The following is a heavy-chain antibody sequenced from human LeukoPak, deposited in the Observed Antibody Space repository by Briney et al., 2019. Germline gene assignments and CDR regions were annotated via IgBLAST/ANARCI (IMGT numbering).Heavy chain of an antibody. CDR1: GGSISSSSYY. CDR3: ARNYYDSSGYYPFDY. J-gene: IGHJ4*02. D-gene: IGHD3-22*01. Sequence: SETLSLTCTVSGGSISSSSYYWGWIRQPPGKGLEWIGTIYYSGSTYYHPSLKSRVTISVDTSKNQFSLKLSSVTAADTAVYCCARNYYDSSGYYPFDYWGQGTLVTVSS. V-gene: IGHV4-39*01. CDR2: IYYSGST.